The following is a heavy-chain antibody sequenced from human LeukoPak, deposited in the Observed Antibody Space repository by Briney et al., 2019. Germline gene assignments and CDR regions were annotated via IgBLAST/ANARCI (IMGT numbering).Heavy chain of an antibody. Sequence: PGGSLRLSCAASGFTFSSYWMSWVRQAPGKGLVWVSRISTDGSIANYADSVKGRFTIFRDNAKNTLYLQMSSLRAEDTAVYYCARGGSGIDYWGQGTLVTVSS. CDR3: ARGGSGIDY. D-gene: IGHD2-15*01. J-gene: IGHJ4*02. CDR1: GFTFSSYW. CDR2: ISTDGSIA. V-gene: IGHV3-74*01.